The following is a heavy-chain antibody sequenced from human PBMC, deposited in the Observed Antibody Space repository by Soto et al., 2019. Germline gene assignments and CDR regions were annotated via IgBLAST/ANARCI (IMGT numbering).Heavy chain of an antibody. CDR1: GFTFSSYA. D-gene: IGHD3-3*01. CDR2: ISGSGGST. Sequence: EVQLLESGGGLVQPGGSLRLSCAASGFTFSSYAMSWVRRAPGKGLEWVSAISGSGGSTYYADSVKGRFTISRDNSKNTLYLQMNSLRAEDTAVYYCAKTPLFITIFGVVIRGFDYWGQGTLVTVSS. V-gene: IGHV3-23*01. CDR3: AKTPLFITIFGVVIRGFDY. J-gene: IGHJ4*02.